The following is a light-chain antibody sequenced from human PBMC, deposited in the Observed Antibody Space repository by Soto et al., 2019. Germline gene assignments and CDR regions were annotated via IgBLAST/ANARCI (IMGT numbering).Light chain of an antibody. J-gene: IGKJ5*01. V-gene: IGKV3-15*01. Sequence: EIVLTQSPGTLSLSPGERATLSCRASQSVSNNYLAWYQQKPGQAPRLLIYGTSTRATGVPDRFSGSGSGTDFTLTISSLQAADFAVYHCQHYNNWPITFGQGTRLEI. CDR2: GTS. CDR1: QSVSNN. CDR3: QHYNNWPIT.